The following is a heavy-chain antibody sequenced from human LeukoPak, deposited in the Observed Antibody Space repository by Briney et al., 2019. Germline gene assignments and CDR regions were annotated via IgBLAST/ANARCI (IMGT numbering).Heavy chain of an antibody. CDR3: ARSRLGTHYYFDY. Sequence: KPSETLSLTCTVSGASVSSGTYYWSWLRQPPGKGLEWIGYVYYSGSTNYNPSLKSRVTISVDTSKNQFSLKLSSVTAADTAVYYCARSRLGTHYYFDYWGQGTLATVSS. V-gene: IGHV4-61*01. CDR1: GASVSSGTYY. CDR2: VYYSGST. D-gene: IGHD3-16*01. J-gene: IGHJ4*02.